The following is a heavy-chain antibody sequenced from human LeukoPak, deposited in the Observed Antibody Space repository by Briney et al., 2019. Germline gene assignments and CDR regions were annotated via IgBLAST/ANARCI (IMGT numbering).Heavy chain of an antibody. Sequence: GGSLLLSCAASGFTFITYSMTWVRPAPGRGLEWVSAITGSGAFTDYADSVKGRFTISRDNPKNTLYLQMNSLRAEDTAVYYCAKRSAESSGYFDYWGQGTLVIVSS. J-gene: IGHJ4*02. CDR2: ITGSGAFT. CDR1: GFTFITYS. D-gene: IGHD6-19*01. CDR3: AKRSAESSGYFDY. V-gene: IGHV3-23*01.